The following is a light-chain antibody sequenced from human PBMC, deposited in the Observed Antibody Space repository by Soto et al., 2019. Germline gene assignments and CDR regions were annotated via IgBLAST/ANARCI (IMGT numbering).Light chain of an antibody. V-gene: IGKV3-20*01. J-gene: IGKJ1*01. Sequence: EIVLTQSPGTLSLSPGERATLSCRASQSINNNYLAWYQQNPGQAPRLLIYGASSRATGIPDKFSGSGSGTDFTLTISRLEPEDFAVYYCQQYGSSRWTFGQGTKVEIK. CDR1: QSINNNY. CDR3: QQYGSSRWT. CDR2: GAS.